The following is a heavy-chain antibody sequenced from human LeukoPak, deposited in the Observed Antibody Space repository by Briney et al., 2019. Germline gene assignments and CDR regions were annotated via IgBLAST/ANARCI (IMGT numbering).Heavy chain of an antibody. CDR2: ISGSGGST. J-gene: IGHJ4*02. Sequence: GGSLRLSCAASGFTFSSYAMSWVRQAPGKGLEWVSAISGSGGSTYYADSVKGRFTISRDNSKNTLYLQMNSLRAEDTTVYYCAKDRVWFGELFGFDYWGQGTLVTVSS. CDR3: AKDRVWFGELFGFDY. D-gene: IGHD3-10*01. V-gene: IGHV3-23*01. CDR1: GFTFSSYA.